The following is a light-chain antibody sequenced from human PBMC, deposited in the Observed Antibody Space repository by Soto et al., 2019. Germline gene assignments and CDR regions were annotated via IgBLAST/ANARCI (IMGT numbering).Light chain of an antibody. CDR1: QSFRGL. CDR2: DAS. Sequence: EVVLTQSPVTLSLSPGERATLSCRASQSFRGLLAWYQQKPGQAPRLLIYDASNRATGIPARFSGSGSGTDFTLTISSLEPEDFAVYYCQQRNNWPTFGQGTKVDIK. CDR3: QQRNNWPT. J-gene: IGKJ1*01. V-gene: IGKV3-11*01.